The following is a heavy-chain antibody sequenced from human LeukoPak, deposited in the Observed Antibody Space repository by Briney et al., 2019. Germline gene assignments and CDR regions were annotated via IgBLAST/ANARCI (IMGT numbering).Heavy chain of an antibody. Sequence: SVKVSCKASGGTFSSYAISWVRQAPGQGLEWMGGIITILGTANYAQKFQGRVTITADESTSTAYMELSSLRSEDTAVYYCARPLSSDALSGSYYNDPRAARRVVSGWFDPWGQGTLVTVRS. V-gene: IGHV1-69*01. CDR2: IITILGTA. CDR1: GGTFSSYA. D-gene: IGHD3-10*01. CDR3: ARPLSSDALSGSYYNDPRAARRVVSGWFDP. J-gene: IGHJ5*02.